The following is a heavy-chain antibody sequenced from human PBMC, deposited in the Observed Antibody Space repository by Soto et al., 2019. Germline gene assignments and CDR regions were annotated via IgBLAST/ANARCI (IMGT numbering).Heavy chain of an antibody. CDR1: GFTFSSYA. D-gene: IGHD5-18*01. J-gene: IGHJ6*02. V-gene: IGHV3-23*01. CDR2: ISGSGGST. Sequence: EVQLLESGGGLVQPGGSLRLSCAASGFTFSSYAMSWVRQAPGKGLEWVSAISGSGGSTYYADSVKGRFTISRDNSKNTLYLQMNSLRAEDTAVYYCAKGPENSYGYGPRGMDVWGQGTTVTVSS. CDR3: AKGPENSYGYGPRGMDV.